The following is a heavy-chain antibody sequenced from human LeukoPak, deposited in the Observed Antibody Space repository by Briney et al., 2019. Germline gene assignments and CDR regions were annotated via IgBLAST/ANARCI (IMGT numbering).Heavy chain of an antibody. CDR1: GFTFSTYA. CDR2: ISGSGSST. Sequence: SGGSLRLSCAASGFTFSTYAMSWVRQAPGKGLEWVSVISGSGSSTYYADSVKGRFTISRDNSKNTLYLQMNSLRAEDTAVYYCAKCVAGTLIAPDYWGQGTLVTVSS. D-gene: IGHD6-19*01. J-gene: IGHJ4*02. V-gene: IGHV3-23*01. CDR3: AKCVAGTLIAPDY.